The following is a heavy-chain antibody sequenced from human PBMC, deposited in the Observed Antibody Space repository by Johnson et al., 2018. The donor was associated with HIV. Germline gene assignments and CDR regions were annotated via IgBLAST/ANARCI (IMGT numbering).Heavy chain of an antibody. CDR3: ARQLGSDAFDI. CDR2: ISYDGSNK. CDR1: GFTFSSYG. D-gene: IGHD7-27*01. J-gene: IGHJ3*02. V-gene: IGHV3-30*03. Sequence: QVQLVESGGGVVQPGRSLRLSCAASGFTFSSYGMHWVRQAPGKGLEWVAVISYDGSNKYFADSVKGRFTISRDNSKNSLYLQMNSLRAEDTALYYCARQLGSDAFDIWGQGTMVTVSS.